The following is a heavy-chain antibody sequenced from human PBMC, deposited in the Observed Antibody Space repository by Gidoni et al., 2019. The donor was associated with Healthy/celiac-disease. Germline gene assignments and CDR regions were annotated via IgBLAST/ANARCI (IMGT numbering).Heavy chain of an antibody. Sequence: EVQLLESGGGLVQPGGSLRLSCAASGFTFSSYALSWVRPAPGQGLEWVSAISGSGGSTYYADSVKGRFTISRDNSKNTLYLQMNSLRAEDTAVYYCAKDLDYYGSGSYSYVGDFRGYYYGMDVWGQGTTVTVSS. V-gene: IGHV3-23*01. J-gene: IGHJ6*02. D-gene: IGHD3-10*01. CDR1: GFTFSSYA. CDR2: ISGSGGST. CDR3: AKDLDYYGSGSYSYVGDFRGYYYGMDV.